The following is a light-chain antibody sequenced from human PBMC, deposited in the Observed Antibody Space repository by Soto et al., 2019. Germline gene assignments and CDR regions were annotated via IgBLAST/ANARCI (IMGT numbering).Light chain of an antibody. CDR1: KNDIGVYDF. CDR3: TSYAGSNTYV. CDR2: EVV. J-gene: IGLJ1*01. Sequence: QSALTQPPSASGSPGQSVTISCTGTKNDIGVYDFVSWYQHHPGKAPRLIIYEVVQRPSGVPDRFSGSKSGNTASLTVAGLQAADDDDYFCTSYAGSNTYVFGSGTKLTVL. V-gene: IGLV2-8*01.